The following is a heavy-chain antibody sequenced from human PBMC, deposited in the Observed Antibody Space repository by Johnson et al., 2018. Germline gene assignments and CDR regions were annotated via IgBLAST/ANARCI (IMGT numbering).Heavy chain of an antibody. J-gene: IGHJ4*02. V-gene: IGHV3-33*01. CDR3: ARDREYYGSGVGSFFDY. D-gene: IGHD3-10*01. CDR1: GFIFSSYG. CDR2: IWYDGSNK. Sequence: QVQLVESGGGVVQPGRSLRLSCAASGFIFSSYGMHWVRQAPGKGLEWVAVIWYDGSNKYYADSGKGRFTISRDNSKNTLYLQMNRLRAEDPAVYYCARDREYYGSGVGSFFDYWGQGTLVTVSS.